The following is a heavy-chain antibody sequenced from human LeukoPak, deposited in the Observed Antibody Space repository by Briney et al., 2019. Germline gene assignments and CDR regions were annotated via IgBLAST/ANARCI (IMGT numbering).Heavy chain of an antibody. CDR3: ARDPDIYCRRTSCQTPFDN. Sequence: GRSLRLSCAASGFTFSSFGMHGVRQATGKGLEWGAVIWYDGSKKYYADSVKGRFTTSRDNSKNTLYLQMIRLRAVDTAVYYCARDPDIYCRRTSCQTPFDNWCQGTLVAVSS. V-gene: IGHV3-33*01. CDR2: IWYDGSKK. D-gene: IGHD2-2*01. CDR1: GFTFSSFG. J-gene: IGHJ4*02.